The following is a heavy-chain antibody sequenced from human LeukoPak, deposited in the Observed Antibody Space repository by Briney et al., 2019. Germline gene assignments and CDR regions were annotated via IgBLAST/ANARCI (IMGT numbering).Heavy chain of an antibody. CDR1: CGSISSYY. CDR2: ISPSGST. Sequence: PSETLSLTCTVSCGSISSYYWNWIRQPPREGLEWIGRISPSGSTNYNPSLKSRVSISVDTSKNQVSLKLSSVAAADTAVAADTAVYYCARLAIRSTWYFDLWGRGTLVTVSS. D-gene: IGHD3-10*01. CDR3: TAVYYCARLAIRSTWYFDL. V-gene: IGHV4-4*09. J-gene: IGHJ2*01.